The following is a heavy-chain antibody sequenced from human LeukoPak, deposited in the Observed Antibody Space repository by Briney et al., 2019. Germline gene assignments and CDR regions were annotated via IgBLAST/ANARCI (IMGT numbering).Heavy chain of an antibody. Sequence: PSETLSLTCAVSGGSTSTDAYSWSWIRQPPGKGLEWIGYISHSGGTSYNPSLKSRVTISGDRSKNQFSMNLRSVTAADTAVYYCAGGFSGSYYGKWGQGTLVTVSS. V-gene: IGHV4-30-2*01. J-gene: IGHJ4*02. CDR3: AGGFSGSYYGK. CDR2: ISHSGGT. CDR1: GGSTSTDAYS. D-gene: IGHD1-26*01.